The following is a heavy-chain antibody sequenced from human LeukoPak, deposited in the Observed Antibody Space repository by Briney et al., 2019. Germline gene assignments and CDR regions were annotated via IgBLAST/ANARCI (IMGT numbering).Heavy chain of an antibody. D-gene: IGHD6-13*01. V-gene: IGHV4-34*01. J-gene: IGHJ5*02. CDR3: ARVGYSSSWYGDYNWFDP. Sequence: SSETLSLTCAVYGGSFSGYYWSWIRQPPGKGLEWIGEINHSGSTNYNPSLKSRVTISVDTSKNQFSLKLSSVTAADTAVYYCARVGYSSSWYGDYNWFDPWGQGTLVTVSS. CDR1: GGSFSGYY. CDR2: INHSGST.